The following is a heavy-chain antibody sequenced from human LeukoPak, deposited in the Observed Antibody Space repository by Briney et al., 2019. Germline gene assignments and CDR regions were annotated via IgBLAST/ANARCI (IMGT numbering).Heavy chain of an antibody. Sequence: GGSLRLSCAASGFTFSSHAMHWVRQAPGKGLEWVAIISYDGSDKYYADSVKGRFTISRDNAKNTLYLQMNSLRAEDTAVYYCANINIGDSWGRGTLVTVSS. J-gene: IGHJ4*02. CDR2: ISYDGSDK. CDR3: ANINIGDS. CDR1: GFTFSSHA. V-gene: IGHV3-30*18.